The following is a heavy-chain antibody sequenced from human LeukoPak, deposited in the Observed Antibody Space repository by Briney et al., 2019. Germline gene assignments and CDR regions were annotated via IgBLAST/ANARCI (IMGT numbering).Heavy chain of an antibody. Sequence: PSETLSHTCTVSGGSISSSSYYWGWIRQPPGKGLEWIGSIYYSGSTYYNPSLKSRVTISVDTSKNQFSLKLSSVTAADTAVYYCARSTVGVDWFDPWGQGTLVTVSS. CDR1: GGSISSSSYY. CDR3: ARSTVGVDWFDP. V-gene: IGHV4-39*01. J-gene: IGHJ5*02. D-gene: IGHD2-8*01. CDR2: IYYSGST.